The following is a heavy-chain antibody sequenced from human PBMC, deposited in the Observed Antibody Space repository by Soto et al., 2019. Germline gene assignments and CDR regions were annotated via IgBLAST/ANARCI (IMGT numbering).Heavy chain of an antibody. J-gene: IGHJ4*02. CDR3: AIYKDYYDSSGYYSYFDY. D-gene: IGHD3-22*01. V-gene: IGHV3-7*05. CDR1: GFTFSSYW. CDR2: IKQDGSEK. Sequence: GGSLRLSCAASGFTFSSYWMSWVRQAPGKGLEWVANIKQDGSEKYYVDSVKGRFTIARDNAKNSLYLQMNSLRAEDTAVYYCAIYKDYYDSSGYYSYFDYWGQGTLVTVSS.